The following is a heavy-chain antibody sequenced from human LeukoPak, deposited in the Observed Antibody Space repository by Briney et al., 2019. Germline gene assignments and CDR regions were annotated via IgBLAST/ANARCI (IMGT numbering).Heavy chain of an antibody. CDR1: GGSISSSSYY. CDR3: ASTSTSNYYYYYYMYV. V-gene: IGHV4-39*01. J-gene: IGHJ6*03. D-gene: IGHD2-2*01. CDR2: IYYSGST. Sequence: SETLSLTCTVSGGSISSSSYYWGWIRQPPGKGLEWIGSIYYSGSTYYNPSLKSRVTISVDTSKNQFSLKLSSVTAADTAVYYCASTSTSNYYYYYYMYVWGKGTTVTVSS.